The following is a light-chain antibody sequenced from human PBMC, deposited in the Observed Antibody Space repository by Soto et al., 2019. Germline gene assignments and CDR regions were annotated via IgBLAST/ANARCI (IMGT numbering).Light chain of an antibody. Sequence: DIRMTQSPSTLSASVGDSVTITCRASQKVSPWLAWYQQKAGKAPKLLIYDVSSLKRGVPSRFSGSGSGTEFTLTISSLQSDDFAPYYCQQYDSYWGTFGQGTKVEFK. CDR1: QKVSPW. J-gene: IGKJ1*01. CDR3: QQYDSYWGT. CDR2: DVS. V-gene: IGKV1-5*01.